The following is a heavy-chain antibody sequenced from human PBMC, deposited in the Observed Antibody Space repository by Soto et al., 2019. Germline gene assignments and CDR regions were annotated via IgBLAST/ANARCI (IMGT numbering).Heavy chain of an antibody. J-gene: IGHJ5*02. Sequence: SETLSLTCAVSGGSISSDNCWSWVRQPPGKGLXGIXXLXXSXAXXXNXXLKSRVTISVDKSKNQFSLKLSSPTAAETAVYYCTRVSSSSRTWFDPWGQGTLVTVSS. CDR2: LXXSXAX. CDR1: GGSISSDNC. CDR3: TRVSSSSRTWFDP. D-gene: IGHD6-6*01. V-gene: IGHV4-4*02.